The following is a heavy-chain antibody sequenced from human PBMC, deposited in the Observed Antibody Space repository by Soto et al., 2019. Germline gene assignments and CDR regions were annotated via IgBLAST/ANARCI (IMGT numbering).Heavy chain of an antibody. CDR1: GFTFSNNA. D-gene: IGHD3-16*01. V-gene: IGHV3-23*01. J-gene: IGHJ4*02. CDR2: ISGSGDT. Sequence: EVQLLESGGGLVQPGGSLRLSCAASGFTFSNNAMSWVRQAPGKGLEWVSTISGSGDTYYADSVKGRFTISRDNYKNTLYLQMNSLRAEDTAVYFCAKDGGAPPISSFDYWGQGTLVTVSS. CDR3: AKDGGAPPISSFDY.